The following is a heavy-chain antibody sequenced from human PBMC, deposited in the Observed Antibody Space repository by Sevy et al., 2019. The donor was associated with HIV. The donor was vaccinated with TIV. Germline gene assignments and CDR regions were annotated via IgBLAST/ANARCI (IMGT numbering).Heavy chain of an antibody. CDR3: ASSKGDYYYASGSLHADY. V-gene: IGHV3-74*01. D-gene: IGHD3-10*01. CDR2: INSDGSST. J-gene: IGHJ4*02. Sequence: GGSLRLSCAASGFTFSSYWMHWVRQAPGKGLVWVSRINSDGSSTSYADSVKGRFTISRDNAKNTLYLQMNSLRAEDTAVYYCASSKGDYYYASGSLHADYWGQGTLVTVSS. CDR1: GFTFSSYW.